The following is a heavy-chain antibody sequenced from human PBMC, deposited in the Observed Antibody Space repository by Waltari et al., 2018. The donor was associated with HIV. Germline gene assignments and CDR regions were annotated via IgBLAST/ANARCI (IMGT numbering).Heavy chain of an antibody. CDR2: IGAAGDT. CDR1: GFTFNTYD. J-gene: IGHJ4*02. Sequence: EVHLVESGGGLIQHGGSLRLSCAASGFTFNTYDMQWVRQAAGEGLQWVSAIGAAGDTYYSDSVKGRFTISRENAKNSLFLQMNSLRAGDTAVYFCVRVRDSSSGWYIFDYWGQGALVTVSS. CDR3: VRVRDSSSGWYIFDY. V-gene: IGHV3-13*04. D-gene: IGHD6-19*01.